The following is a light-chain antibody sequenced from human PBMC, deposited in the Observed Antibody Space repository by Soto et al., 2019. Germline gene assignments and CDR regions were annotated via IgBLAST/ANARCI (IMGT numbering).Light chain of an antibody. V-gene: IGKV3-20*01. CDR3: QQYGSSGT. CDR2: GAS. Sequence: EIVLTQSPGTLSLSPGERATLSYRASQSVSNNYLAWYQQKPGQAPRLLIYGASNRATGIPDRLSGSGSGTDFTLTISRLEPEDFAVYYCQQYGSSGTFGQGTKVDI. CDR1: QSVSNNY. J-gene: IGKJ1*01.